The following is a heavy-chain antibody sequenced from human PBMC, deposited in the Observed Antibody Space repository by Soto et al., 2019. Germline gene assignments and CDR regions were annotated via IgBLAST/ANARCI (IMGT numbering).Heavy chain of an antibody. CDR1: GGSFTNYY. D-gene: IGHD3-16*01. CDR2: MYTKERT. Sequence: PSETLSLTCTVSGGSFTNYYWSWIRQPAGKGLEWIGRMYTKERTNYNLSFKSRVTMSVDTSKNQFSLKLNAVTAADTAVYYCARDDYKDGGNNWFDPWGQGTLVTVSS. CDR3: ARDDYKDGGNNWFDP. V-gene: IGHV4-4*07. J-gene: IGHJ5*02.